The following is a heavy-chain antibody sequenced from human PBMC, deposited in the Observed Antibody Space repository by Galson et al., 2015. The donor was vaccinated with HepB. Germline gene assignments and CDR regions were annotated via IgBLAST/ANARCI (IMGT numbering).Heavy chain of an antibody. Sequence: SLRLSCAASGFTFSNCGMHWVRQAPGKGLEWVALISYGGSNKFYADSVKGRFTISRDNSKNTLYLQMNSLRAEDTAVYYCAKPLVGASGIGAPFDYWGQGTLVTVSS. D-gene: IGHD1-26*01. J-gene: IGHJ4*02. V-gene: IGHV3-30*18. CDR1: GFTFSNCG. CDR2: ISYGGSNK. CDR3: AKPLVGASGIGAPFDY.